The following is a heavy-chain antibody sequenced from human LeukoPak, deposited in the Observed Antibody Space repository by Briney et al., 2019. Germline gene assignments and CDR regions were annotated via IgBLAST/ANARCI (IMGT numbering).Heavy chain of an antibody. CDR1: GFTVSSSS. J-gene: IGHJ6*02. Sequence: PGGSLRLSCAASGFTVSSSSMNWVRLGPGKGLEWVSVISSDGNTYYADSVKGRLTISRDNSRNTLSLQMHGLRADDTAVYYCARGQEQFSSPWQWGPRRKNFYYYGMDVWGQGTTVTVSS. V-gene: IGHV3-66*01. CDR2: ISSDGNT. D-gene: IGHD6-19*01. CDR3: ARGQEQFSSPWQWGPRRKNFYYYGMDV.